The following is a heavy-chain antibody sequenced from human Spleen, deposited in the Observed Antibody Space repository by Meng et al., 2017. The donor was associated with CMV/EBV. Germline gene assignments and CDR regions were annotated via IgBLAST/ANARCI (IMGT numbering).Heavy chain of an antibody. J-gene: IGHJ5*02. CDR3: ARASYFPLP. CDR2: ISSSSSTI. CDR1: GFTFSSYS. Sequence: GESLKISCAASGFTFSSYSMNWVRQAPGKGLEWVSYISSSSSTIYYADSVKGRFTISRDNAKNSLYLQMNSLRAEDTAVYYCARASYFPLPWGQGTLVTVSS. V-gene: IGHV3-48*04. D-gene: IGHD2-21*01.